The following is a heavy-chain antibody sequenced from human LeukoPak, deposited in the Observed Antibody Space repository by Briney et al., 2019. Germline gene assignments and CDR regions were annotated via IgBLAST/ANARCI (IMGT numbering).Heavy chain of an antibody. CDR2: ISGSGGRT. Sequence: GGSLRLSCAVSGFTLSNYGMSWVRQAPGKGLEWAAGISGSGGRTNYADSVKGRFPTSRDNAKNSMYLQMNSLRAEDTAVYYCARGVPPSYYYDSSGYYPDYWGQGTLVTVSS. V-gene: IGHV3-23*01. CDR1: GFTLSNYG. D-gene: IGHD3-22*01. J-gene: IGHJ4*02. CDR3: ARGVPPSYYYDSSGYYPDY.